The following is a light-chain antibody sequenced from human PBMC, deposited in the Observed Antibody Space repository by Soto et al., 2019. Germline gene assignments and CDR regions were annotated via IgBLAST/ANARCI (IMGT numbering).Light chain of an antibody. CDR3: QQYSSSPPEFT. CDR1: QSISSSY. V-gene: IGKV3-20*01. CDR2: GAS. Sequence: EIVLTQSPGTLSLSPGDRATLSCRASQSISSSYLAWYQQRPGQAPRLLIFGASYRATGIPDRFSGSGSGTDFTLTISRLEPEDFAVYYCQQYSSSPPEFTFGPGTKVDSK. J-gene: IGKJ3*01.